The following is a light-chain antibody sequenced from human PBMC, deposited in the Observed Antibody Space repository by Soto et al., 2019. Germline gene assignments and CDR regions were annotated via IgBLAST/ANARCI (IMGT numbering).Light chain of an antibody. V-gene: IGLV2-23*01. Sequence: QSALTQPASVSGSPGQSITISCTGTSSDVGSYNLVSWYQQHPGKAPKLMIYEGSKRPSGVSNRFSGSKSGNTASLTISGLQAEDEADYYGCSYAGSSTSPWVFGGGAKLTVL. CDR1: SSDVGSYNL. CDR2: EGS. CDR3: CSYAGSSTSPWV. J-gene: IGLJ3*02.